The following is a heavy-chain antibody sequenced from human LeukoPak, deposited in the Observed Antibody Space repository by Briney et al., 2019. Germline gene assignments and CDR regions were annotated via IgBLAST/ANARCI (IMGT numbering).Heavy chain of an antibody. CDR1: GFTFSSYA. V-gene: IGHV3-30*18. CDR3: AKDQGITIFFFSDFDY. J-gene: IGHJ4*02. Sequence: GGSLRLSCAASGFTFSSYAMSWVRQAPGKGLEWVAVISYDGSNKYYADSVKGRFTISRDNSKNTLYLQMNSLRAEDTAVYYCAKDQGITIFFFSDFDYWGQGTLVTVSS. CDR2: ISYDGSNK. D-gene: IGHD3-9*01.